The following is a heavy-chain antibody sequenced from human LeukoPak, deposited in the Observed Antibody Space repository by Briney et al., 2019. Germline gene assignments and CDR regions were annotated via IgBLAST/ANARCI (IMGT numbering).Heavy chain of an antibody. CDR1: GSTFSSYG. D-gene: IGHD4-17*01. CDR3: AKDLPPYGDPDY. Sequence: PGRSLRLSCAASGSTFSSYGMHWVRQAPGKGLEWVAVISYDGSNKYYADSVKGRFTISRDNSKNTLYLQMNSLRAEDTAVYYCAKDLPPYGDPDYWGQGTLVTVSS. CDR2: ISYDGSNK. J-gene: IGHJ4*02. V-gene: IGHV3-30*18.